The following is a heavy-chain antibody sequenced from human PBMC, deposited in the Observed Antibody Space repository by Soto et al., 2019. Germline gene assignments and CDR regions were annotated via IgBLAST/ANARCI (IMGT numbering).Heavy chain of an antibody. J-gene: IGHJ6*02. Sequence: GGSQRLSYAASGFTFSSYGMHWVRQAPGKGLEWVAVISYDGSNKYYADSVKGRFTISRDNSKNTLYLQMNSLRAEDTAVYYCAKAEWFGELFYYGMDVWGQGTTVTVSS. CDR3: AKAEWFGELFYYGMDV. CDR1: GFTFSSYG. D-gene: IGHD3-10*01. V-gene: IGHV3-30*18. CDR2: ISYDGSNK.